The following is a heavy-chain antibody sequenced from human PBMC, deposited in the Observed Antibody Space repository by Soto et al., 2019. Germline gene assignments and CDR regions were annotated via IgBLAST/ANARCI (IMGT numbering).Heavy chain of an antibody. CDR3: ARIKWGLDYYSGMDV. D-gene: IGHD1-26*01. J-gene: IGHJ6*02. CDR2: INPKTAAT. CDR1: GYTFSDYF. Sequence: QVQLVQSGAEVRKSGASVKVSCKASGYTFSDYFIQWLRQAPGQGLEWVAWINPKTAATNYAKKFQDRVTVTSDTSFSTAYLELTRLGPDYTALYYCARIKWGLDYYSGMDVWGQGTAVSVTS. V-gene: IGHV1-2*02.